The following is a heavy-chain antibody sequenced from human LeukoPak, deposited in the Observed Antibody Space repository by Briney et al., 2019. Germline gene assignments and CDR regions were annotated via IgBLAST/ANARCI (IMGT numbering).Heavy chain of an antibody. CDR2: ISGSGGST. CDR1: GFTFSSYA. J-gene: IGHJ4*02. CDR3: AKGGKFSSSAPPGY. V-gene: IGHV3-23*01. D-gene: IGHD6-6*01. Sequence: GGSLRLSCAASGFTFSSYAMSWVRQAPGKGLEWVSAISGSGGSTYYADSVKGRFTISRDNSKNTLYLQMNSLRAEDTAVYYCAKGGKFSSSAPPGYWGQGTLVTVSS.